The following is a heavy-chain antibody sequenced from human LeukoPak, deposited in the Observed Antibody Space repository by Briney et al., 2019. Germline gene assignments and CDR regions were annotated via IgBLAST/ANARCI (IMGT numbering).Heavy chain of an antibody. CDR2: IFHSGST. D-gene: IGHD3-3*01. Sequence: SETLSLTCTVSGGSITSTSHSWGWIRQPPGKGLEWIGSIFHSGSTYYSPSLKSRVTISVDTSENHFSLKMSSVTAADTAVYYCAGRAIFGVDRSFDYWGQGTLVTVSS. V-gene: IGHV4-39*02. CDR3: AGRAIFGVDRSFDY. J-gene: IGHJ4*02. CDR1: GGSITSTSHS.